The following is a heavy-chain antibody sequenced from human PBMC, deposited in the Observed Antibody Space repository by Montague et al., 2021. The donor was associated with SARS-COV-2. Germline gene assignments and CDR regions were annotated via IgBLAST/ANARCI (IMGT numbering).Heavy chain of an antibody. Sequence: CAISGDSDSVISLTRSSDKHTSSLRSRRLLVSHFLFKRNSDYAPSVRGRLTVNPGASKNEFSLELNYVTPEDTAVYYCVRYSGWFYFDFWGQGTLVTVSS. V-gene: IGHV6-1*01. D-gene: IGHD6-19*01. CDR3: VRYSGWFYFDF. J-gene: IGHJ4*02. CDR1: GDSDSVISLT. CDR2: SHFLFKRNS.